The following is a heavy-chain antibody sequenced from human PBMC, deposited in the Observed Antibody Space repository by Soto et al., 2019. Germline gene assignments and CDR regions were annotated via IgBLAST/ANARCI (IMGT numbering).Heavy chain of an antibody. D-gene: IGHD3-22*01. J-gene: IGHJ6*02. CDR1: GGSISSYY. V-gene: IGHV4-59*08. CDR3: TRSPDSSGYYPRWYYYGMDV. CDR2: TYYSGST. Sequence: SETLSLTCTVSGGSISSYYWSWIRQPPGKGLEWIGYTYYSGSTNYNPSLKSRVTISVDTSKNQFSLKLSSVTAADTAVYYCTRSPDSSGYYPRWYYYGMDVRGQGTTVTVSS.